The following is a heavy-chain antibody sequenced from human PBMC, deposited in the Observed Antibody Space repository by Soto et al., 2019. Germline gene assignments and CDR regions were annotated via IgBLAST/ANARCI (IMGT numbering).Heavy chain of an antibody. D-gene: IGHD3-22*01. CDR3: AKGDTYDSSGYYRY. CDR1: GFTFSSYG. CDR2: ISYDGSNK. J-gene: IGHJ4*02. V-gene: IGHV3-30*18. Sequence: VQLVESGGGVVQPGRSLRLSCAASGFTFSSYGMHWVRQAPGKGLEWVAVISYDGSNKYYADSVKGRFTISRDNSKNTLYLQMNSLRAEDTAVYYCAKGDTYDSSGYYRYWGQGTLVTVSS.